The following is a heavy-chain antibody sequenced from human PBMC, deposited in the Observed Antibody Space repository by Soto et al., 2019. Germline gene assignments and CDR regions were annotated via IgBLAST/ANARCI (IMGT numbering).Heavy chain of an antibody. Sequence: GESLKISCKGSGYSFTIYWISWVRQMPGKGLEWMGRIDPSDSYTNYSPSSQGHVTISADKSISTAYLQWSSLKASDTAMYYCARRRIAVAGTHYYYGMDVWGQGTTVTVSS. D-gene: IGHD6-19*01. J-gene: IGHJ6*02. CDR3: ARRRIAVAGTHYYYGMDV. V-gene: IGHV5-10-1*01. CDR2: IDPSDSYT. CDR1: GYSFTIYW.